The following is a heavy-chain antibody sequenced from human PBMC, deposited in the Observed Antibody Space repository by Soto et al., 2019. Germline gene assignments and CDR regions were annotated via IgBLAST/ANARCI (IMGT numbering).Heavy chain of an antibody. J-gene: IGHJ4*02. CDR1: GGTFGSYA. Sequence: QVQLVQSGAEVKKPGSSVKVSCKPPGGTFGSYAISWVRQAPGQGLEWMGGIIPMFGTKHYAQKFQGRVTIPGDDSTSTAYRERSSLRSENRPVYYCAKPGDGHHDSLDYGGQGPLVGVSS. CDR3: AKPGDGHHDSLDY. D-gene: IGHD1-1*01. V-gene: IGHV1-69*01. CDR2: IIPMFGTK.